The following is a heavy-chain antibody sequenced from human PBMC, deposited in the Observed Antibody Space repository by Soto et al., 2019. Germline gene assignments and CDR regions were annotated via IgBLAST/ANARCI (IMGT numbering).Heavy chain of an antibody. CDR2: ISGSGGST. CDR1: GFTFSSYA. CDR3: ARYGGYYGSGAPNYYYYYGMDV. J-gene: IGHJ6*02. V-gene: IGHV3-23*01. Sequence: EVQLLESGGGLVQPGGSLRLSCAASGFTFSSYAMSWVRQAPGKGLEWVSAISGSGGSTYYADSVKGRFTISRDNSKNTLYLQMNSLRAEDTAVYYCARYGGYYGSGAPNYYYYYGMDVWGQGTTVTVSS. D-gene: IGHD3-10*01.